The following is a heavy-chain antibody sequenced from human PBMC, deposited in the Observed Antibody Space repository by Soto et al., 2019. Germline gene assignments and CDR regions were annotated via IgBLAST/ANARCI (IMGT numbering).Heavy chain of an antibody. J-gene: IGHJ4*02. CDR1: GYTFTSYG. D-gene: IGHD4-17*01. CDR2: INPNSGGT. CDR3: ARLLAYDYGDYG. Sequence: ASVKVSCKASGYTFTSYGISWVRQAPGQGLEWMGWINPNSGGTNYAQKFQGRVTMTRDTSISTAYMVLSRLRSDDTAVYYCARLLAYDYGDYGWGQGTLVTVSS. V-gene: IGHV1-2*02.